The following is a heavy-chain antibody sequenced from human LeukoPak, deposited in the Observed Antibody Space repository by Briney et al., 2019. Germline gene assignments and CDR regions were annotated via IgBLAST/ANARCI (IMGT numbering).Heavy chain of an antibody. J-gene: IGHJ3*02. CDR1: GFTFSSYA. D-gene: IGHD1-26*01. Sequence: GGSLRLSCAASGFTFSSYAMSWGRHAPGKGLEWVSAISGSGGSTDYADSVKGRFTISRDNSKNTLYLRMNSLRAEDTAVYYCAKGRWGRYVDIWGQGTLVTVSS. CDR3: AKGRWGRYVDI. CDR2: ISGSGGST. V-gene: IGHV3-23*01.